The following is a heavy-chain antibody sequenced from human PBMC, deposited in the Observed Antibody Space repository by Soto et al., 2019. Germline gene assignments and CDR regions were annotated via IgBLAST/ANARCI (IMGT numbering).Heavy chain of an antibody. CDR2: LLRSGSSA. V-gene: IGHV3-23*01. CDR3: AKDAISGDGIWLMDS. D-gene: IGHD4-17*01. J-gene: IGHJ5*02. Sequence: GGSLRPSCAASGFTFRNYAMTWARQAPGKGLEWVSSLLRSGSSAYYADSVRGRFSISSDTSANSLYLQMDNLRAEDTAIYYCAKDAISGDGIWLMDSWGQGTVVTVSS. CDR1: GFTFRNYA.